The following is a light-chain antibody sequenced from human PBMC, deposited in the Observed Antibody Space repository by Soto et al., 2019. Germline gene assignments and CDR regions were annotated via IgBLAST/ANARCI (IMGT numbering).Light chain of an antibody. Sequence: EIVLTQSPATLSLSPGERATLSCRASQSIGLAIAWYQHKPGQAPRLLIFDASQRATGIPARFRGSGSGTDFTLSISSLEPEDFAVYYCQQRTDRPPWTFGQGTKVEIX. CDR3: QQRTDRPPWT. CDR1: QSIGLA. V-gene: IGKV3-11*01. CDR2: DAS. J-gene: IGKJ1*01.